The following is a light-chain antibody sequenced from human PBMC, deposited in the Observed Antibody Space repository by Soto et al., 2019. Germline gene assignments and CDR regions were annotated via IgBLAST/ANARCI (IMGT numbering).Light chain of an antibody. CDR3: QQYGSSPPAWT. CDR1: QSVSSSH. V-gene: IGKV3-20*01. Sequence: EIVLTQSPGTLSLSPGERATLSCRASQSVSSSHLAWFQQKPGQAPRVLIYGASSRATGIPARFSGSGSGTDFTLTISRLEPEDFAVYYCQQYGSSPPAWTFGQGTKVE. CDR2: GAS. J-gene: IGKJ1*01.